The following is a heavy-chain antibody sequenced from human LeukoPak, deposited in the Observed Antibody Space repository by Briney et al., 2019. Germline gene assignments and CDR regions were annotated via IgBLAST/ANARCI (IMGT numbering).Heavy chain of an antibody. J-gene: IGHJ4*02. CDR2: IYYSGST. Sequence: PSETLPLTCTVSGGSISSYYWSWIRQPPGKGLEWIGYIYYSGSTNYNPSLKSRVTISVDTSKNQFSLKLSSVTAADTAVYYCARGGPYNWNPVSYWGQGTLVTVSS. CDR3: ARGGPYNWNPVSY. D-gene: IGHD1-20*01. CDR1: GGSISSYY. V-gene: IGHV4-59*01.